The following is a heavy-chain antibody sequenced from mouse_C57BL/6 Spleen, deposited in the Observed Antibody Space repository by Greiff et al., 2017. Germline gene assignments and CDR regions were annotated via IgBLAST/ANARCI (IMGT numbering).Heavy chain of an antibody. D-gene: IGHD1-2*01. CDR3: ARRGYGPPGGYFDG. Sequence: VQLQQSGAELVKPGASVKISCKASGYAFSSYWMNWVKQRPGKGLEWIGQIYPGDGDPNYNGKLKGKATLTADKSSSTAYMQLSSLTSEDSAVYFCARRGYGPPGGYFDGWGTGTTVTVSS. V-gene: IGHV1-80*01. CDR2: IYPGDGDP. J-gene: IGHJ1*03. CDR1: GYAFSSYW.